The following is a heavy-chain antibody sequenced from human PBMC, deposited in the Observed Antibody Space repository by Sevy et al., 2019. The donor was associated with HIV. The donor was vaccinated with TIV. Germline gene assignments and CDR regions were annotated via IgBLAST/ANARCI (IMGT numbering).Heavy chain of an antibody. D-gene: IGHD4-4*01. Sequence: GESLKISCEASGFTFRSYEMNWVRQAPGKGLEWLSYISTGGRTIYYTDSVKGRFTISRDNAKNSLHLQMNSLRDEDTAVYYCVTSRRDDYNYYFEYWGQGTLVTVSS. J-gene: IGHJ4*02. CDR2: ISTGGRTI. CDR1: GFTFRSYE. CDR3: VTSRRDDYNYYFEY. V-gene: IGHV3-48*03.